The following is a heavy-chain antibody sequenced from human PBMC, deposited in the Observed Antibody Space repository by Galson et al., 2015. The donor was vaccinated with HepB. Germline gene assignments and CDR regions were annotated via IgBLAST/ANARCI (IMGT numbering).Heavy chain of an antibody. V-gene: IGHV3-7*01. J-gene: IGHJ5*02. CDR2: IKEDGSEA. CDR3: ALGVGWTIDH. CDR1: GFTFNNYW. Sequence: SLRLSCAGSGFTFNNYWMNWVRQAPGKGLEWLAIIKEDGSEALYGDSVRGRFTISKDIAKPSVHLQMSTLRDEDTAVYYCALGVGWTIDHWGQGTLVSVSS. D-gene: IGHD3-10*01.